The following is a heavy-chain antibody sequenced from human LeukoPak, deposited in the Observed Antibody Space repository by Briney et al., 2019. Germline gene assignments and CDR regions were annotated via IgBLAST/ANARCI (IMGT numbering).Heavy chain of an antibody. Sequence: GGSLRLSCAASGFPFSSFAMRWVRHAPGKGLVWVSRINNEGSSTNYADSVKGRFTISRDNAKNTPYLQMSSLRAEDTAVYYCARDLTGPDYWGQGTLVTVSS. CDR2: INNEGSST. CDR3: ARDLTGPDY. CDR1: GFPFSSFA. D-gene: IGHD4-11*01. V-gene: IGHV3-74*01. J-gene: IGHJ4*02.